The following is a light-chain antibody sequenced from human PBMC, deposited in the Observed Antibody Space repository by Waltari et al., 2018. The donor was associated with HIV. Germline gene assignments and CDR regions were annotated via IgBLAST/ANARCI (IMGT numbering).Light chain of an antibody. CDR1: QSISSY. V-gene: IGKV1-39*01. Sequence: DIQMTQSPSSLSASVGGRATITCRASQSISSYLNWYLQQPGKAPKLLIYAAPSLQIGVPSRFSGSGSGTDFTLTISSLQPEDFATYYCQQSFSTPPTFGQGTKVEIK. CDR3: QQSFSTPPT. CDR2: AAP. J-gene: IGKJ1*01.